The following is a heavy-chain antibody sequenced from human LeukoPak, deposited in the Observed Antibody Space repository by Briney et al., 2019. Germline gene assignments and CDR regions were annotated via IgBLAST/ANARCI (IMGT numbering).Heavy chain of an antibody. CDR2: FDPEDGET. V-gene: IGHV1-24*01. J-gene: IGHJ4*02. D-gene: IGHD6-6*01. CDR1: GYTFTSYG. CDR3: ATGFFYSSSSGLD. Sequence: ASVKVSCKASGYTFTSYGISWVRQAPGQGLEWMGGFDPEDGETIYAQKFQGRVTMTEDTSTDTTYMELSSLRSEDTAVYYCATGFFYSSSSGLDWGQGTLVTVSS.